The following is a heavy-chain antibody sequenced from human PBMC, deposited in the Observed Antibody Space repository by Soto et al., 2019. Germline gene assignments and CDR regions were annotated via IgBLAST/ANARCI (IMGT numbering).Heavy chain of an antibody. D-gene: IGHD2-2*01. CDR1: RVSLRNYA. V-gene: IGHV3-33*01. J-gene: IGHJ5*02. CDR3: VRDGICASTTGPLHP. Sequence: SLKLSCAASRVSLRNYAVHGVCQAPGKGLEWVAVIWNAGSEKYYAESVQGRITISRGNSKNMLFLQLDRLRVDDTAVYDYVRDGICASTTGPLHPWGKATLVTASS. CDR2: IWNAGSEK.